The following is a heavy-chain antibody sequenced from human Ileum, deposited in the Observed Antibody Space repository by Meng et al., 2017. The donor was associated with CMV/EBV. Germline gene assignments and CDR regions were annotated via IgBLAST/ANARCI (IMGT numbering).Heavy chain of an antibody. J-gene: IGHJ4*02. CDR2: IYTNGRA. V-gene: IGHV4-61*02. Sequence: PGPGLVKPSQTLSLTCVVSGGSFNSGNYYWGWVRQPAGKGLEWIGRIYTNGRAGYNPSLKSRVTISMDTSDNQFSLTLNSVTAAGTAVYYCTSEPPGEWGRGTLVTVSS. CDR3: TSEPPGE. CDR1: GGSFNSGNYY. D-gene: IGHD1-14*01.